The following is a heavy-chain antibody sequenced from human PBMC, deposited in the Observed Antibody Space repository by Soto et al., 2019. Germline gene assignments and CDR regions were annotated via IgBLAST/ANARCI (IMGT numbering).Heavy chain of an antibody. CDR1: GGSISSGGYS. CDR2: IYHSGST. CDR3: ARVARPMVRGVIISPWFDS. D-gene: IGHD3-10*01. Sequence: SETLSLTCAVSGGSISSGGYSWSWIRQPPGKGLEWIGYIYHSGSTYYNPSLKSRVTISVDTSKNQFSLKLSSVTAADTAVYYCARVARPMVRGVIISPWFDSWGQGTLVTVSS. J-gene: IGHJ5*01. V-gene: IGHV4-30-2*05.